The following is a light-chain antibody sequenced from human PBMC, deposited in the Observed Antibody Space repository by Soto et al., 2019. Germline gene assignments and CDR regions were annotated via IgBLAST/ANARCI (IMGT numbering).Light chain of an antibody. CDR3: QKYGSSPLMYT. CDR2: GAS. Sequence: EIVLTQSPGTLSLSPGERATLSCRASQSVSSSYLAWYQQKPGQAPRLRIYGASSRATGIPERFNGSGSGTDITLTISSLEPEDFAVYYCQKYGSSPLMYTFGQGTKLEIK. CDR1: QSVSSSY. J-gene: IGKJ2*01. V-gene: IGKV3-20*01.